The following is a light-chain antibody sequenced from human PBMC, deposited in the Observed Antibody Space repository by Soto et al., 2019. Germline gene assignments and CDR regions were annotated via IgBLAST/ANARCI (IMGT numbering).Light chain of an antibody. Sequence: QSALTQPASVSGSPGQSITISCTGTSSDVGGYNYVSWYQQHPGKAPKLMIYEVSNRPSGVSNRFSGSKSGNTASLTISGLQAEDEADYYCRSYPSSSTIVFGTGTKVTVL. J-gene: IGLJ1*01. V-gene: IGLV2-14*01. CDR1: SSDVGGYNY. CDR3: RSYPSSSTIV. CDR2: EVS.